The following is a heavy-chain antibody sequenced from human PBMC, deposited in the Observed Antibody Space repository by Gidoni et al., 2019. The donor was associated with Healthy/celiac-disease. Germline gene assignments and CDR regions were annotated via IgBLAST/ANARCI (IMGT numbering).Heavy chain of an antibody. CDR3: AKEGYCSSTSCYTDAFDI. CDR1: VFTFSSYA. Sequence: EVQLLESGGGLVQPGGSLRLSCAAPVFTFSSYAMSWVRQAPGKGLEWVSAISGSGGSTYYADSVKGRFTISRDNSKNTLYLQMNSLRAEDTAVYYCAKEGYCSSTSCYTDAFDIWGQGTMVTVSS. V-gene: IGHV3-23*01. J-gene: IGHJ3*02. CDR2: ISGSGGST. D-gene: IGHD2-2*02.